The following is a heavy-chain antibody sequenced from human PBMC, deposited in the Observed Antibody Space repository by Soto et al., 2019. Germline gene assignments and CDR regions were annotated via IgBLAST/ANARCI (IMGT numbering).Heavy chain of an antibody. J-gene: IGHJ5*02. CDR2: INHGGNF. CDR1: GGSFSGYY. CDR3: ARAPQWPRGVGFDP. V-gene: IGHV4-34*01. Sequence: SETLSLTCAVYGGSFSGYYWTCVRQPPGKGLEWIVEINHGGNFNCDPSLKSRVTISIDTSKNHFSLNLTSVTAADTAVYYCARAPQWPRGVGFDPGGQGALVTVSS. D-gene: IGHD5-12*01.